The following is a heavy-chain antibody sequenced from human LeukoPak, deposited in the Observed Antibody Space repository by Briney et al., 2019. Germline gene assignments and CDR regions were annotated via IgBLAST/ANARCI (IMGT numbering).Heavy chain of an antibody. J-gene: IGHJ4*02. CDR3: ARGGYFDWLLPFDY. Sequence: PSETLSLTCTVSGGSISSYYWSWIRQPPGKGLEWIRYIYYSGSTNYNPSLKSRVTISVDTSKNQFSLKLSSVTAADTAVYYCARGGYFDWLLPFDYWGQGTLVTVSS. V-gene: IGHV4-59*01. D-gene: IGHD3-9*01. CDR2: IYYSGST. CDR1: GGSISSYY.